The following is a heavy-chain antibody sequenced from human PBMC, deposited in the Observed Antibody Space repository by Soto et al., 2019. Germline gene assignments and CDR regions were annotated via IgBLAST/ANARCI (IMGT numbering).Heavy chain of an antibody. CDR3: ARDRYDSSGYLLGHYYGMDV. CDR1: GGSISSGGYY. CDR2: IYYSGST. J-gene: IGHJ6*02. D-gene: IGHD3-22*01. V-gene: IGHV4-31*03. Sequence: SETLSLTCTVSGGSISSGGYYWSWIRQHPGKGLEWIGYIYYSGSTYYKPSLKSRVTISVDTSKNQFSLKLSSVTAADTAVYYCARDRYDSSGYLLGHYYGMDVRGQRTTVPVSS.